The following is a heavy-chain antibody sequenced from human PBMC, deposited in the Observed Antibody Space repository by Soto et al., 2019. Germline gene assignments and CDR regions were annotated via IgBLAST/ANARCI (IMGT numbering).Heavy chain of an antibody. Sequence: PGGSLRLSCAASGFTFSSYGMHWVRQAPGKGLEWVAVISHAGSNKYYADSVKGRFTISRDNSKNTLYLQMNSLRAEDTAVYYCAKDLGYGVVPGGYFGYWGQGALV. D-gene: IGHD3-3*01. J-gene: IGHJ4*02. V-gene: IGHV3-30*18. CDR2: ISHAGSNK. CDR1: GFTFSSYG. CDR3: AKDLGYGVVPGGYFGY.